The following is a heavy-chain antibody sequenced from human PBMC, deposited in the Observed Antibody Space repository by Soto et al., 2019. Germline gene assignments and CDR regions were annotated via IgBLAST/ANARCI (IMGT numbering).Heavy chain of an antibody. CDR3: ARVIRGDYTQAQAFDI. CDR2: IYYSGST. J-gene: IGHJ3*02. V-gene: IGHV4-59*01. CDR1: GGSLSSYY. D-gene: IGHD4-17*01. Sequence: PSETLSLTCTVSGGSLSSYYWSWIRQPPGKGLEWIGYIYYSGSTNYNPSLKSRVTISVDTSKNQFSLKLSSVTAADTAVYYCARVIRGDYTQAQAFDIWGQGTMVTVSS.